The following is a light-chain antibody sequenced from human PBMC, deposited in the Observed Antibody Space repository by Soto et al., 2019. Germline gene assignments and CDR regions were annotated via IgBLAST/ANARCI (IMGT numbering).Light chain of an antibody. Sequence: DIQMTQSPSTLSASVGDTVPGTCRASQSVSGWLAWYQQKPGQAPKLLIYDASALAPGVPSRFSGSGSGTKFTLTIASLQPDDFATYYCQQYETFSRTFGPGSKV. CDR2: DAS. CDR1: QSVSGW. CDR3: QQYETFSRT. V-gene: IGKV1-5*01. J-gene: IGKJ1*01.